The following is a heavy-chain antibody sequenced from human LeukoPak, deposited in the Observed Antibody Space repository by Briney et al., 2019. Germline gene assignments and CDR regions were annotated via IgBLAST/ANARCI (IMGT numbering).Heavy chain of an antibody. CDR1: GASFSDYY. D-gene: IGHD6-13*01. CDR3: ARLHSSSWYPFDY. Sequence: PSETLSLTCAVYGASFSDYYWSWIRQPPGKGLEWIGEINHSGSTNYNPSLKSRVTISVDTSKNQFSLKLSSVTVADTAVYYCARLHSSSWYPFDYWGQGTLVTVSS. J-gene: IGHJ4*02. V-gene: IGHV4-34*01. CDR2: INHSGST.